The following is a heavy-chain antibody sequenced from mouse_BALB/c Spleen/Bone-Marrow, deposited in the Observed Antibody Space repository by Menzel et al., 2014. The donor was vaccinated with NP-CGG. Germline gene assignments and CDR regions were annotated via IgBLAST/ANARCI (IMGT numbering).Heavy chain of an antibody. Sequence: EVKLVESGGGSVQPGGSLRLSCATSGFTFTDYYMSWVCRPPGKALEWLGYIRNKAKGYTTDYSASVKGRFTISRDNSQRILNLQMNALRAEDSANYYWARDENVGIYWYFDVWGAGTTVIVSS. CDR2: IRNKAKGYTT. V-gene: IGHV7-3*02. CDR1: GFTFTDYY. J-gene: IGHJ1*01. CDR3: ARDENVGIYWYFDV.